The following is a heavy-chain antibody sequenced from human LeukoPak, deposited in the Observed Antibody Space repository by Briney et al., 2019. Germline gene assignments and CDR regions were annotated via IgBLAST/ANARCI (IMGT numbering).Heavy chain of an antibody. CDR2: THTSGSS. CDR3: ARDHADYSSGYNWFDP. Sequence: PSQTLSLTCTVSGGSISSGSYYWSWIRQPAGKGLEWIGRTHTSGSSNYNPSLKSRVTISVDTSKNQFSLTLNSVTAADTAVYYCARDHADYSSGYNWFDPWGQGTLVTVSS. J-gene: IGHJ5*02. D-gene: IGHD4-17*01. CDR1: GGSISSGSYY. V-gene: IGHV4-61*02.